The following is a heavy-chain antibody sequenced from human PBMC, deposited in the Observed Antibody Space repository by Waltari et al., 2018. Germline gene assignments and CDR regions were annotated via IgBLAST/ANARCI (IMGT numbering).Heavy chain of an antibody. J-gene: IGHJ6*02. Sequence: VQLVQSGAEVKKPGATVKISCKASGYTFTDYYMHWVQQAPGKGLEWMGGIIPIFGTANYAQKFQGRVTITTDESTSTAYMELSSLRSEDTAVYYCARHGMDVWGQGTTVTVSS. V-gene: IGHV1-69*05. CDR1: GYTFTDYY. CDR3: ARHGMDV. CDR2: IIPIFGTA.